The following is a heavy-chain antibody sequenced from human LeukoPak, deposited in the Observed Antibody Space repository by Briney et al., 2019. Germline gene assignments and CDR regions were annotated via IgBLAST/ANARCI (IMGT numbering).Heavy chain of an antibody. CDR3: ARFGDTHADS. Sequence: ASVKVSCKASGYTFTGYYLHWVRQAPGQGVVWMGWINPNSGDTNYAQKFQGRVTMTSDTSISTAYMELSRLRSDDTAVYYCARFGDTHADSWGQGTLVTVSS. D-gene: IGHD3-10*01. V-gene: IGHV1-2*02. CDR1: GYTFTGYY. J-gene: IGHJ4*02. CDR2: INPNSGDT.